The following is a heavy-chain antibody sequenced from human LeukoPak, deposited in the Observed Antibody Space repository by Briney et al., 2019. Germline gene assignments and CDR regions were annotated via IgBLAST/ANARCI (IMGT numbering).Heavy chain of an antibody. Sequence: GGSLRLSCAAPGFTFSNYWMSWVRQAPGKGLEWVANIKQDGSEKYYVDSVRGRFTISRDNAKNSLYLQMNSLRADDTAVYYCARDDYGGTAYWGQGTLVTVSS. CDR3: ARDDYGGTAY. V-gene: IGHV3-7*01. CDR1: GFTFSNYW. D-gene: IGHD4/OR15-4a*01. J-gene: IGHJ4*02. CDR2: IKQDGSEK.